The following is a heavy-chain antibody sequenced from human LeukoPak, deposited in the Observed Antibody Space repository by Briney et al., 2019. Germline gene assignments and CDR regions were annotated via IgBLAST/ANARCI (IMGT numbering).Heavy chain of an antibody. D-gene: IGHD5-24*01. CDR2: IYYSGST. V-gene: IGHV4-59*08. CDR3: ARHARETRTAGRRNWFHP. Sequence: SETLSLTCTVSGGSISSYYWSWIRQPPGKGLEWIGYIYYSGSTNYNPSLKSRVTISVDTSKNQFSLKLSSVTAADTAVYYCARHARETRTAGRRNWFHPWGQGTLDSVSS. CDR1: GGSISSYY. J-gene: IGHJ5*02.